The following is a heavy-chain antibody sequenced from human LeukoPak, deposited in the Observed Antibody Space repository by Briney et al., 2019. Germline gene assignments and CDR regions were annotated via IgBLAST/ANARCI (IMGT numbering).Heavy chain of an antibody. CDR2: IHQDGSEK. Sequence: GGSLRLSCAASGFTVSSNYMSWVRQAPGKGLEWVANIHQDGSEKYYVDSVKGRFTISRDNAKNSLYLQMNSLRAEDTAVYYCARVGRPLAAAGHPVDAFDIWGQGTMVTVSS. CDR1: GFTVSSNY. CDR3: ARVGRPLAAAGHPVDAFDI. V-gene: IGHV3-7*01. J-gene: IGHJ3*02. D-gene: IGHD6-13*01.